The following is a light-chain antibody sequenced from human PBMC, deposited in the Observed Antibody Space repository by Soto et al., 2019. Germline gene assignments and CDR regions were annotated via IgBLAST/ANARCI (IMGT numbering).Light chain of an antibody. CDR2: GAS. Sequence: EIVLTQSPATLPLSPGERATLSCRASQSVSGTSAWFQQKPGQPPRLLFYGASNRATGIPARFSASGSGTDFTLTISSLEPEDFAVYYCQQRTLWPRTFGQGTKVEIK. V-gene: IGKV3-11*01. CDR3: QQRTLWPRT. CDR1: QSVSGT. J-gene: IGKJ1*01.